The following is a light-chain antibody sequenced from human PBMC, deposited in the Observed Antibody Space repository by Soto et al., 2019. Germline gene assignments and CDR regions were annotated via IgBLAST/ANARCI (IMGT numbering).Light chain of an antibody. Sequence: DIQMTQSPSTLSASVGDRVTITCRASQIISSWLAWYQQKPGKAPKLLIYDASSLESGVPSRFSGSGSGTEFTPTISSLQPDDFATYYCQHYNSYSEAFGQGTKVDI. CDR1: QIISSW. V-gene: IGKV1-5*01. CDR2: DAS. CDR3: QHYNSYSEA. J-gene: IGKJ1*01.